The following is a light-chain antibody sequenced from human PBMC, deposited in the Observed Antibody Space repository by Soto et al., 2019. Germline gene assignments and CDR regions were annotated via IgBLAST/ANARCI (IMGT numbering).Light chain of an antibody. J-gene: IGKJ1*01. CDR3: QQYGSLPWT. CDR2: GAS. CDR1: QSVSSNY. Sequence: EIVLTQSPGTLSLSPGEKANISCRTIQSVSSNYLAWYQQKPGQAPRPLIYGASSRAIGIPDRFSGSGSGTDFTLTISRLEPEDFAVYYCQQYGSLPWTFGQGTKVDIK. V-gene: IGKV3-20*01.